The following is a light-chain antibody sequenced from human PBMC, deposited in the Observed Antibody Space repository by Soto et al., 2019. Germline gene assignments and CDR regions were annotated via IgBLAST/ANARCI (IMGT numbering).Light chain of an antibody. CDR1: QSLLYSNGYNY. V-gene: IGKV2-28*01. Sequence: DIVLTQSPLSLPVTPGEPASISCRSSQSLLYSNGYNYLDWYLQKPGQSPQLLIYLGSNRASGVPERFSGHRSGTDFTLKISRVEAEDVGVYSCMQGLQTALTFGGGTKVEIK. CDR2: LGS. CDR3: MQGLQTALT. J-gene: IGKJ4*01.